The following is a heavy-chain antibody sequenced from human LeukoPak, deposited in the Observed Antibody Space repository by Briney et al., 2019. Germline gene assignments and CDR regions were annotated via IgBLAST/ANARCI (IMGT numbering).Heavy chain of an antibody. Sequence: GGSLRLSCAASGFTFSSYSMNWVRQAPGKGVEWVSSISSSSSYIYYADSVKGRFTISRDNAKNSLYLQMNSLRAEDTAVYYCARDQLAAAGAYWGQGTLVTVSS. CDR3: ARDQLAAAGAY. J-gene: IGHJ4*02. V-gene: IGHV3-21*01. D-gene: IGHD6-13*01. CDR2: ISSSSSYI. CDR1: GFTFSSYS.